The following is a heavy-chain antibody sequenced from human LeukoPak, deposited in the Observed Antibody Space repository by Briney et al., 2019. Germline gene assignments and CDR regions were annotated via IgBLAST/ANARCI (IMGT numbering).Heavy chain of an antibody. Sequence: GRSLRLSCAASGFTFSSYGMHWVRQAPGKGLEWVAVISYDGSNKYYADSVKGRFTISRDNSKNTLYLQMNSLRAEDTAVYYCAKDRDIVVVPAAMPSDYWGQGTLVPVSS. CDR2: ISYDGSNK. V-gene: IGHV3-30*18. CDR3: AKDRDIVVVPAAMPSDY. D-gene: IGHD2-2*01. CDR1: GFTFSSYG. J-gene: IGHJ4*02.